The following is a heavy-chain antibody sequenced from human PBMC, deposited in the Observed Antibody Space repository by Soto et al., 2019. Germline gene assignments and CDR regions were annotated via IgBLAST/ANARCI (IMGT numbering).Heavy chain of an antibody. V-gene: IGHV2-5*02. CDR3: AHSPNCSNYGGFGENWFDP. D-gene: IGHD4-4*01. Sequence: QITLKESGPPLVKPTQTLTLTCTFSGFSLSTSGVGVGWIRQPPGKALEWLALIYWDDDKRYSPPLKSRLTITKDPSKNQVVLTMTNMDPVDTATYYCAHSPNCSNYGGFGENWFDPWGQGTLVTVSS. CDR2: IYWDDDK. CDR1: GFSLSTSGVG. J-gene: IGHJ5*02.